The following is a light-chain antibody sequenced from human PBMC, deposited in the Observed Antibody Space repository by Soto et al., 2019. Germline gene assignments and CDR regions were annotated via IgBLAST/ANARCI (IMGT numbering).Light chain of an antibody. V-gene: IGLV2-11*01. CDR3: CSYGGYYDYV. CDR1: SSNLGIYDF. CDR2: NVS. Sequence: QSVLTQPRAVSGSPGQAVTICCTGSSSNLGIYDFVSWFQQHPGKAPKLIIYNVSERPLGVPARFSGSKSGKTASLTISGLQGDDEADYFCCSYGGYYDYVFGTGTKVTVL. J-gene: IGLJ1*01.